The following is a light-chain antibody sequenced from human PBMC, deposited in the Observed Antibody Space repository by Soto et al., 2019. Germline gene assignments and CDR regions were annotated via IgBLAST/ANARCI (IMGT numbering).Light chain of an antibody. Sequence: EIQMTQSPSSVSASVGDRVTITCRASQGISTWLAWYQQKAGKAPNLLIYGASNLHSGVPSRFSGSGSGTNFTLTISSLQPEDVAAYYCQKYNSAPLTFGGGTKVDIK. CDR3: QKYNSAPLT. CDR1: QGISTW. V-gene: IGKV1-12*01. J-gene: IGKJ4*01. CDR2: GAS.